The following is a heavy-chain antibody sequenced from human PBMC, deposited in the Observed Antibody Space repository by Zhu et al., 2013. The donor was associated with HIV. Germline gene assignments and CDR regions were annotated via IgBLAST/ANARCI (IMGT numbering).Heavy chain of an antibody. J-gene: IGHJ6*02. CDR1: GSFSGYS. D-gene: IGHD2-2*01. CDR2: MNHRGDF. Sequence: GSFSGYSWTWVRQCPGKGLEWIGEMNHRGDFYFSPSLKSRVNIFVETPMNHFTLRMWSLTTADTAVYYCARLPVPYGMDVWGQGTTVTVSS. V-gene: IGHV4-34*01. CDR3: ARLPVPYGMDV.